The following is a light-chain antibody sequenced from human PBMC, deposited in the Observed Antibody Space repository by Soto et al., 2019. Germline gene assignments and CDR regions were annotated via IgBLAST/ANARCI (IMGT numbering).Light chain of an antibody. CDR3: QQYGNSPLT. Sequence: EIVLTQSPDTLSLSPGQRATLSCRASQSVRSDYFAWYQQKPGQAPRVIIFGVSTRATGVPDRFSGSGSGTDFTLTISRLEPEDFALYYCQQYGNSPLTFGG. V-gene: IGKV3-20*01. CDR2: GVS. J-gene: IGKJ4*01. CDR1: QSVRSDY.